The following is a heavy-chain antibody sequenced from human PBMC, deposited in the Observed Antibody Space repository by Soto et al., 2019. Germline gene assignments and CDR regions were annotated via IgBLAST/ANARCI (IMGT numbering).Heavy chain of an antibody. J-gene: IGHJ4*02. Sequence: GGSLRLSCAASGFTFSSYAMHWVRQAPGKGLEWVAVISYDGSNKYYADSVKGRFTISRDNSKNTLYLQMNSLRAEDTAVYYCARSRSPSYGDYVDYWGQGTLVTVSS. D-gene: IGHD4-17*01. CDR2: ISYDGSNK. V-gene: IGHV3-30*04. CDR1: GFTFSSYA. CDR3: ARSRSPSYGDYVDY.